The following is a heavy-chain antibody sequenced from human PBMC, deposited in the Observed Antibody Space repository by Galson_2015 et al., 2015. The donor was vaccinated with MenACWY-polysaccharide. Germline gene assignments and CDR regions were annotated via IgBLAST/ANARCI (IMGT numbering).Heavy chain of an antibody. D-gene: IGHD2-15*01. CDR2: ISSSGSTI. J-gene: IGHJ4*02. V-gene: IGHV3-48*03. Sequence: SLRLSCAASGFTFGSYEMNWVRQAPGKGLEWVSYISSSGSTIYYADSVKGRFTISRDNAKNSLYLQMNSLRAEDTAVYYCARGAADFDYWGQGTLVTVSS. CDR3: ARGAADFDY. CDR1: GFTFGSYE.